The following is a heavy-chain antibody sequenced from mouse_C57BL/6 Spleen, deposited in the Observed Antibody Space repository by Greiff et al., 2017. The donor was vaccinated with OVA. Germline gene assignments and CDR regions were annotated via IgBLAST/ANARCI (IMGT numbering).Heavy chain of an antibody. J-gene: IGHJ4*01. CDR3: ARTLYYDYDENYAMDY. V-gene: IGHV2-9-1*01. CDR1: GFSLTSYA. CDR2: IWTGGGT. D-gene: IGHD2-4*01. Sequence: VKLMESGPGLVAPSQSLSITCTVSGFSLTSYAISWVRQPPGKGLEWLGVIWTGGGTNYNSALKSRLSISKDNSKSQVFLKMNSLQTDDTARYYCARTLYYDYDENYAMDYWGQGTSVTVSS.